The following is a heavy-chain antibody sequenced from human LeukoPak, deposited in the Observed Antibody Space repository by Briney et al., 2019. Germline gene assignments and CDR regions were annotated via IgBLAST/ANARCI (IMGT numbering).Heavy chain of an antibody. J-gene: IGHJ4*02. CDR1: GFTFSLYS. CDR3: ARTYYYGSGSYSWSDY. D-gene: IGHD3-10*01. Sequence: GGSLRLSCAASGFTFSLYSITWVRQTPGRGLEWVSSISSSGSYIYYADSVKGRFTISRDNAKNSLYLQMNSLRAEDTAVYYCARTYYYGSGSYSWSDYWGQGTLVTVSS. V-gene: IGHV3-21*01. CDR2: ISSSGSYI.